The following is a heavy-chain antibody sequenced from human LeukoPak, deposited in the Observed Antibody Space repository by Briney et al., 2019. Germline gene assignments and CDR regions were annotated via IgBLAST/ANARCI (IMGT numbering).Heavy chain of an antibody. V-gene: IGHV4-39*01. CDR2: MYYSGST. D-gene: IGHD3-10*01. CDR1: GGSISSNSYY. CDR3: ARGAPSMVRGASWFDP. J-gene: IGHJ5*02. Sequence: SETLSLTCTVSGGSISSNSYYWGWIRQPPGTGLEWIGSMYYSGSTYYNPSLKSRVTISVDTSKNQFSLKLSSVTAADTAVYYCARGAPSMVRGASWFDPWGQGTLVTVSS.